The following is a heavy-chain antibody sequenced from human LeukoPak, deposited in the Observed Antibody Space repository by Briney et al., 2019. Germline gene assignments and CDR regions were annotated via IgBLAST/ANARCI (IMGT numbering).Heavy chain of an antibody. J-gene: IGHJ6*02. Sequence: ASVKVSCKASGGTFSSYAISWVRQAPGQGLEWMGRIIPILGIANYAQKFQGRVTNTADKSTSTAYMELSSLRSEDTAVYYCASAPTRITMVRGVIPAYYYGMDVWGQGTTVTVSS. CDR1: GGTFSSYA. CDR2: IIPILGIA. V-gene: IGHV1-69*04. CDR3: ASAPTRITMVRGVIPAYYYGMDV. D-gene: IGHD3-10*01.